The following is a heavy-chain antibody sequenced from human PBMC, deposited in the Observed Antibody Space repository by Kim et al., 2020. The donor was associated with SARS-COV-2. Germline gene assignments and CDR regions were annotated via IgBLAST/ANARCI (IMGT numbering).Heavy chain of an antibody. V-gene: IGHV4-31*02. J-gene: IGHJ4*02. Sequence: STYYNPSLKSRVTISVDTSKNQFSLKLSSVTAADTAVYYCAREGLSGFDYWGQGTLVTVSS. CDR3: AREGLSGFDY. D-gene: IGHD3-10*01. CDR2: ST.